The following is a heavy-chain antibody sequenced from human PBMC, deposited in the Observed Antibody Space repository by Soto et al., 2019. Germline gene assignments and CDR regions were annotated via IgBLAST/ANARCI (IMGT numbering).Heavy chain of an antibody. CDR1: GGSISSYS. CDR2: IYYSGST. Sequence: QVQLQESGPGLVKPSETLSLTCSVSGGSISSYSWSWIRQPPGKGLEWIGHIYYSGSTKYSPSLQSRVTISVDTSKNQFSLKLTSVTAADTAMYYCARREVVAASAFDMWVQGTMVTVSS. CDR3: ARREVVAASAFDM. V-gene: IGHV4-59*08. D-gene: IGHD2-15*01. J-gene: IGHJ3*02.